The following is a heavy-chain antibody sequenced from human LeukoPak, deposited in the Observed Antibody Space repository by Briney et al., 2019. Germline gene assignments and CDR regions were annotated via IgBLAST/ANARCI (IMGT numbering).Heavy chain of an antibody. CDR2: INPSGGST. CDR3: ARDSADGIAVAGTFDY. D-gene: IGHD6-19*01. Sequence: ASVKVSCKASGYTFTSYYMHWVRQAPGQGLEWMGIINPSGGSTSYAKKFQGRVTMTRDTSTSTVYMELSSLRSEDTAVYYCARDSADGIAVAGTFDYWGQGTLVTVSS. J-gene: IGHJ4*02. CDR1: GYTFTSYY. V-gene: IGHV1-46*01.